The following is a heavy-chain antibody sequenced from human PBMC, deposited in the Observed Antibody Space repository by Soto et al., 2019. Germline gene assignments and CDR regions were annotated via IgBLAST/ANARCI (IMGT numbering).Heavy chain of an antibody. CDR1: GFTASTYG. J-gene: IGHJ4*02. V-gene: IGHV3-30*03. D-gene: IGHD2-8*02. Sequence: QVHLVESGGGVVQPGRSLRLSCAVSGFTASTYGMHWVRQAPGKGLEWVAVISGDGGTKFYADSVKGRFTISRDNSRNTLFLEMNSLRGDDMAVYYCTGEVASGYWGQGTLVTVSS. CDR2: ISGDGGTK. CDR3: TGEVASGY.